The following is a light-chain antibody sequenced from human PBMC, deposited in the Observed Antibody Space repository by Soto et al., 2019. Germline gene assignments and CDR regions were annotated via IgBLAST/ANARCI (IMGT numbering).Light chain of an antibody. V-gene: IGLV2-14*03. Sequence: QSVLTQPASVSGFPGQSTTISCTGTSSDVGGYNEVSWYQQRPGKAPKLMIYDVTNRPSGVSNRFSGSKSGNTASLTISGLQAEDEAYYYCSSHAAGSTLIFGGGTKVTVL. J-gene: IGLJ2*01. CDR3: SSHAAGSTLI. CDR2: DVT. CDR1: SSDVGGYNE.